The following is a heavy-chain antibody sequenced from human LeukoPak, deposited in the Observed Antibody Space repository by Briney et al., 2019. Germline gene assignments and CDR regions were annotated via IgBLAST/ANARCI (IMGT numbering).Heavy chain of an antibody. D-gene: IGHD3-22*01. CDR2: ISSSSSYI. V-gene: IGHV3-21*01. CDR1: GFTFSSYS. CDR3: ARGYDSSGYTTFDY. Sequence: GGSLRLSCAASGFTFSSYSMNWVRQAPGKGLEGVSSISSSSSYIYYADSVKGRFTISRDNAKNSLYLQRNSLRAEDTAVYYCARGYDSSGYTTFDYWGQGTLVTVSS. J-gene: IGHJ4*02.